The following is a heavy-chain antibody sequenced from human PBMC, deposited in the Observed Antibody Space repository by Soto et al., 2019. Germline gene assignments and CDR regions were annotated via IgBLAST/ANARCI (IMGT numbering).Heavy chain of an antibody. CDR1: GGTFSSYA. CDR2: IIPIFGTA. Sequence: VASVKVSCKASGGTFSSYAISWVRQAPGQGLEWMGGIIPIFGTANYAQKFQGRVTITADESTSTAYMELSSLRSEDTAVYYCARNAGAYGDCFDYWGQGTLVTVSS. J-gene: IGHJ4*02. D-gene: IGHD4-17*01. CDR3: ARNAGAYGDCFDY. V-gene: IGHV1-69*13.